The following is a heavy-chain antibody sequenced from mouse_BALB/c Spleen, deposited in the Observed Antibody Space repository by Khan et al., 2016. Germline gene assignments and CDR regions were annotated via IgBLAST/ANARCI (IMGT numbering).Heavy chain of an antibody. CDR2: INPDSSTI. J-gene: IGHJ3*01. Sequence: VPLLASGGGLVQPGGSLKLSCEASGFDFSRYWMSWVRQAPGKGLEWIGEINPDSSTINYTPSLKDKFIISRDNAKNTLYLQMRKVRSEDTVLYYCARAGYYGYLVNWGQGTLVTVSA. V-gene: IGHV4-1*02. CDR3: ARAGYYGYLVN. CDR1: GFDFSRYW. D-gene: IGHD1-1*01.